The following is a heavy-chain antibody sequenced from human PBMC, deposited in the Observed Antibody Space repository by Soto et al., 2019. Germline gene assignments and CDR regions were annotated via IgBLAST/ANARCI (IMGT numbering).Heavy chain of an antibody. V-gene: IGHV3-64D*06. CDR1: GFTFSSYA. Sequence: GSLRLSCSASGFTFSSYAMHWVRQAPGKGLEYVSSISINGGSTHYADSVKGRFTISRDNSRNTQYLQMSSLRADDTAVYYCVKGEFYYDSSAYYPFDSWGQGTLVTVSS. J-gene: IGHJ4*02. CDR2: ISINGGST. D-gene: IGHD3-22*01. CDR3: VKGEFYYDSSAYYPFDS.